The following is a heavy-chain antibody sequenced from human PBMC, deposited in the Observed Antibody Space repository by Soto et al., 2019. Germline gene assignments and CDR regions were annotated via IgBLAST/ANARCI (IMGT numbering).Heavy chain of an antibody. CDR1: GYSLTSYW. Sequence: EVQLVQSGAEVKKPGESLKISCKGSGYSLTSYWIGWVRQMPGKGLEWMGIIYPGDSDTRYSPSFQGQVTISADKSISTAYLQWSSLKASDTAMYYCARRKNWYDYGGNSNYYGMDVWGQGTTVTVSS. V-gene: IGHV5-51*01. D-gene: IGHD4-17*01. CDR2: IYPGDSDT. CDR3: ARRKNWYDYGGNSNYYGMDV. J-gene: IGHJ6*02.